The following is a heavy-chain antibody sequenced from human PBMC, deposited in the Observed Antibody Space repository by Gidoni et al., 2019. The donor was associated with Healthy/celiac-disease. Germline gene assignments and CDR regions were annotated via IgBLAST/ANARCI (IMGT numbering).Heavy chain of an antibody. Sequence: QVQLVESGGGVVQPGRSMRLSCAASGFTFSSYGRHWVRQAPGKGLEWVAVIWYDGSNKYYADSVKGRFTISRDNSKNTLYLQMNSLRAEDTAVYYCAGFHTTYSSSWYAFDIWGQGTMVTVSS. J-gene: IGHJ3*02. CDR2: IWYDGSNK. D-gene: IGHD6-13*01. CDR1: GFTFSSYG. CDR3: AGFHTTYSSSWYAFDI. V-gene: IGHV3-33*01.